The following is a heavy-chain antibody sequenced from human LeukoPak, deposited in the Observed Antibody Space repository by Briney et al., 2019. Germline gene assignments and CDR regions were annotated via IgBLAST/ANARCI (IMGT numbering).Heavy chain of an antibody. D-gene: IGHD3-16*01. CDR1: GFTFSSYA. CDR3: ARPGNAISYGAYYFDY. CDR2: ISSNGGST. J-gene: IGHJ4*02. Sequence: GGSLRLSCAASGFTFSSYAIHWVRQAPGKGLEYVSAISSNGGSTYYANSVKGRFTISRDNSKTTLYLQMGSLRAEDMAVYYCARPGNAISYGAYYFDYWGQGTLVTVSS. V-gene: IGHV3-64*01.